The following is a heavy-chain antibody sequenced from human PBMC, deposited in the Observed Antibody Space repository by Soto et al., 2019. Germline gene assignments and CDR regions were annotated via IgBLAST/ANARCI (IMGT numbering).Heavy chain of an antibody. V-gene: IGHV4-59*01. CDR2: ISSSGNT. D-gene: IGHD3-22*01. CDR1: DGSISNFY. Sequence: PSETLSLTCTVSDGSISNFYCSWMRQPPGKGLEWIGYISSSGNTNYNPSLKSRVSISVDTSKNQLSLNLTSVTAADTAVYYCARAPMVLTRSYFDSWGQGTPVTVPQ. CDR3: ARAPMVLTRSYFDS. J-gene: IGHJ4*02.